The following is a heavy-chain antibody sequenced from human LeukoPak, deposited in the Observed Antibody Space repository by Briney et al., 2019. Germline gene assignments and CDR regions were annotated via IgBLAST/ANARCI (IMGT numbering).Heavy chain of an antibody. CDR1: GYTFTSYY. J-gene: IGHJ6*02. CDR2: INPSGGST. Sequence: ASVKVSCKASGYTFTSYYMHWVRQAPGQGLEWMGIINPSGGSTSYAQKFQGRVTTTRDTSTSTVYMELSSLRSEDTAVYYCARGELRFLEQGRNYYYYGMDVWGQGTTVTVSS. D-gene: IGHD3-3*01. CDR3: ARGELRFLEQGRNYYYYGMDV. V-gene: IGHV1-46*01.